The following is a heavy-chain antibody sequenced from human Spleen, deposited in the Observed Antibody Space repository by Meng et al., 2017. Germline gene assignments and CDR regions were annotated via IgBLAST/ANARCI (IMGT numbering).Heavy chain of an antibody. D-gene: IGHD3-10*01. CDR2: INSDGSST. Sequence: GESLKISCAASGFTFSSYWMHWVRQAPGKGLVWVSRINSDGSSTSYADSVKGRFTISRDNAKNTLYLQMNSLRAEDTALYYCASHYYGSGVVDYWGQGTLVTVSS. V-gene: IGHV3-74*01. J-gene: IGHJ4*02. CDR1: GFTFSSYW. CDR3: ASHYYGSGVVDY.